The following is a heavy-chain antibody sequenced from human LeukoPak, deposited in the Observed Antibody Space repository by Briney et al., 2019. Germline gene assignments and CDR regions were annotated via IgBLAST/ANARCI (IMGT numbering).Heavy chain of an antibody. V-gene: IGHV3-33*01. Sequence: GGSLRLSCAASGFTFSSYGMHWVRQAPGKGLEGVAVIWYYGSNKYYADSVKGRFTISRDNSKNTLYLQMNSLRAEDTAVYYWARRQYSSGWEDFDYWGQGTLVTVSS. D-gene: IGHD6-19*01. J-gene: IGHJ4*02. CDR1: GFTFSSYG. CDR2: IWYYGSNK. CDR3: ARRQYSSGWEDFDY.